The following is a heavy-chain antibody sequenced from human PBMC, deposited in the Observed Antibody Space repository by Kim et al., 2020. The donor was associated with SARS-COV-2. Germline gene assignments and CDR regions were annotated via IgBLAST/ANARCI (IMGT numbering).Heavy chain of an antibody. D-gene: IGHD6-13*01. Sequence: ASVKVSCKASGYSFSDMSIHWVRLAPGKGLEWMGGINAEGGERLHAQKFQGRVIMTKDTSTSTAYMELSSLRSEDTAVYFCATTGSGCDRSSWCGAFHIW. CDR3: ATTGSGCDRSSWCGAFHI. CDR2: INAEGGER. J-gene: IGHJ3*02. V-gene: IGHV1-24*01. CDR1: GYSFSDMS.